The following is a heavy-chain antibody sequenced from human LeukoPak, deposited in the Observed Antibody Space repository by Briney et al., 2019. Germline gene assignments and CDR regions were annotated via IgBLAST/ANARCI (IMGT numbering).Heavy chain of an antibody. CDR2: IKQDGSEK. D-gene: IGHD2-2*01. V-gene: IGHV3-7*01. J-gene: IGHJ6*03. Sequence: GGSLRLSCAASGFTFSSDSMTWVRQAPGKGLEWVANIKQDGSEKNYVDSVKGRFTISRDNTNYSLYLQMNSPRAEDTAVYYCARDARVCSSYRCYYYYHYMDVWGKGTTVTVSS. CDR3: ARDARVCSSYRCYYYYHYMDV. CDR1: GFTFSSDS.